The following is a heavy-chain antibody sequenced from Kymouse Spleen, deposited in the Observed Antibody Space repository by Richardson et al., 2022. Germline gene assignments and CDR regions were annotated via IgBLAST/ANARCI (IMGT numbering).Heavy chain of an antibody. V-gene: IGHV3-7*01. Sequence: EVQLVESGGGLVQPGGSLRLSCAASGFTFSSYWMSWVRQAPGKGLEWVANIKQDGSEKYYVDSVKGRFTISRDNAKNSLYLQMNSLRAEDTAVYYCARVYDILTGYCFDYWGQGTLVTVSS. CDR3: ARVYDILTGYCFDY. J-gene: IGHJ4*02. CDR2: IKQDGSEK. D-gene: IGHD3-9*01. CDR1: GFTFSSYW.